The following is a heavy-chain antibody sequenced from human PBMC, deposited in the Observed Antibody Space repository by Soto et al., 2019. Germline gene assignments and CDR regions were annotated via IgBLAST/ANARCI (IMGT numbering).Heavy chain of an antibody. D-gene: IGHD5-12*01. CDR3: ARDDWEATDFDY. V-gene: IGHV4-59*01. CDR2: IYYSGST. CDR1: GGSISSYY. Sequence: PSETLSLTCTVSGGSISSYYWSWIRQPPGKGLEWIGYIYYSGSTNYNPSLKSRVTISVDTSKNQFSLKLSSVTAADTAVYYCARDDWEATDFDYWGQGTLVTVSS. J-gene: IGHJ4*02.